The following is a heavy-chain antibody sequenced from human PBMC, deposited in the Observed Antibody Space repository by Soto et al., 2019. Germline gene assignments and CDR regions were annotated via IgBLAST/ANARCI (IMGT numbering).Heavy chain of an antibody. Sequence: SETLSLTCTVSGASISSGGYYWGWIRQHPGKGLEWIGYIYYSGSTYYNPSLKSRVAISVDTSKNQFSLKLTSVTAADTAVYYCARGIRFLEWLSPYYFDYWGQGTLVTVSS. V-gene: IGHV4-31*02. CDR3: ARGIRFLEWLSPYYFDY. D-gene: IGHD3-3*01. CDR2: IYYSGST. J-gene: IGHJ4*02. CDR1: GASISSGGYY.